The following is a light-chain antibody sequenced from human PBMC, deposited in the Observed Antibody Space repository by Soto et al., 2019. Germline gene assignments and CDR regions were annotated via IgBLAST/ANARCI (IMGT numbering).Light chain of an antibody. CDR2: QGS. J-gene: IGLJ1*01. Sequence: SYELTQPPSVSVSPGQTASITCSGDKLGDKYACWYQQKPGQSPVLVIYQGSKRPSGIPERFSGSNSGNTATLTISGTQAMDEADYYCQAWDSSTANYVFGTGTKVTVL. CDR3: QAWDSSTANYV. V-gene: IGLV3-1*01. CDR1: KLGDKY.